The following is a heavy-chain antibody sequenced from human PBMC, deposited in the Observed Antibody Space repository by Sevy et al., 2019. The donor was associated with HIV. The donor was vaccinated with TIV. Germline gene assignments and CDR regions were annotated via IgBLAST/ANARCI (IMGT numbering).Heavy chain of an antibody. CDR3: ARDGGCTSTSCLLYFDY. J-gene: IGHJ4*01. CDR1: GFTFSTYT. V-gene: IGHV3-21*01. CDR2: ISGFSSYI. Sequence: GGSLRLSCAVSGFTFSTYTMNWVRQAPGKGLEWVSSISGFSSYIHYADSVKGRFTISRDNAKNSLYLQMNSLRAEDTAVYYCARDGGCTSTSCLLYFDYWGQGTLVTVSS. D-gene: IGHD2-2*01.